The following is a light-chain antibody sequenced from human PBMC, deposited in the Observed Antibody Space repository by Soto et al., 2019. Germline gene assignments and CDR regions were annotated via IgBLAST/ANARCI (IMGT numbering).Light chain of an antibody. CDR2: EVS. Sequence: QPVLTQPPSASGPPGQSVTISCTGTSSDVGGYNYVSWYQQHLGKAPKPMIYEVSKRPSGVPDRFSGSKSGNTASLTVSGLQAEDEADYYCSSYAGSNNPYVFGTGTKVTVL. CDR1: SSDVGGYNY. CDR3: SSYAGSNNPYV. V-gene: IGLV2-8*01. J-gene: IGLJ1*01.